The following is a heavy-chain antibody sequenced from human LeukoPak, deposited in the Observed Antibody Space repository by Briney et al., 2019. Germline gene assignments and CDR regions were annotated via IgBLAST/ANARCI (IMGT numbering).Heavy chain of an antibody. Sequence: RASVKVSCKASGYTFTSYDINWVRQAPGQGLEWMGWINPNSGGTNYAQKFQGRVTMTRDTSISTAYMELSRLRSDDTAVYYCARAYCGGDCYRFDYWGQGTLVTVSS. CDR3: ARAYCGGDCYRFDY. D-gene: IGHD2-21*02. J-gene: IGHJ4*02. V-gene: IGHV1-2*02. CDR1: GYTFTSYD. CDR2: INPNSGGT.